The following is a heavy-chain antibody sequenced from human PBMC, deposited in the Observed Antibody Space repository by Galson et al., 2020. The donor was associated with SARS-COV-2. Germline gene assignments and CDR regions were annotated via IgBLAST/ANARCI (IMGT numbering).Heavy chain of an antibody. D-gene: IGHD3-10*01. V-gene: IGHV1-8*01. CDR2: MNPNSGNT. CDR3: ARGTKHTRGFGESEYYFDY. CDR1: RYTFTSYD. Sequence: ASVTVSCKASRYTFTSYDINWVRPATGQGPAWMGWMNPNSGNTAHAQNVQGRVTMTRNTSLSTAYMELSSLRSEDTAVYDCARGTKHTRGFGESEYYFDYWGQGTLVTVSS. J-gene: IGHJ4*02.